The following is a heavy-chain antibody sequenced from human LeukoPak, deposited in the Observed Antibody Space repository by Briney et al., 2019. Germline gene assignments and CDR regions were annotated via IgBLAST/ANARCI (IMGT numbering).Heavy chain of an antibody. CDR3: ARDGVSALNLYSDL. D-gene: IGHD3-3*01. CDR2: IYYSGST. V-gene: IGHV4-59*01. Sequence: PSETLSLTCIVSGGSISGYYWSWIRQPPGKGLEWIGSIYYSGSTDYNPSLKSRVIISVDTSKNQFSLSLISVTAADTAVYYCARDGVSALNLYSDLWGRGTLVTVSS. CDR1: GGSISGYY. J-gene: IGHJ2*01.